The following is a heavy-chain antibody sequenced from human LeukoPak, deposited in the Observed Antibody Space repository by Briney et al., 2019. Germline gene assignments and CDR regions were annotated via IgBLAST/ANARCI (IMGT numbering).Heavy chain of an antibody. Sequence: GGSRRLSCAASGFTFDNYAMNWVRQAPGKGLEWVSGVSSSGGNTYYADSVKGRFTISRDNSKNTQYLQMNSLRAEDAAVYYCAKGDWNYGDFDYWGQGTLVTVSS. CDR3: AKGDWNYGDFDY. CDR2: VSSSGGNT. D-gene: IGHD1-7*01. CDR1: GFTFDNYA. V-gene: IGHV3-23*01. J-gene: IGHJ4*02.